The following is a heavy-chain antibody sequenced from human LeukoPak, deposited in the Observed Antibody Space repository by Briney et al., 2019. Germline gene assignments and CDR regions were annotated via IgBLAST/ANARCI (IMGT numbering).Heavy chain of an antibody. Sequence: NTSETLSLTCTVSVYSISSGYYWGWIRHPPGKGLEWIGSIHHSGITYYNPSLKSRVTISVDTSKNQFSLRVDSVTAADTAVYYCARDLYDDNRCFDFWGQGILVTVSS. CDR1: VYSISSGYY. D-gene: IGHD1-14*01. J-gene: IGHJ4*02. CDR2: IHHSGIT. CDR3: ARDLYDDNRCFDF. V-gene: IGHV4-38-2*02.